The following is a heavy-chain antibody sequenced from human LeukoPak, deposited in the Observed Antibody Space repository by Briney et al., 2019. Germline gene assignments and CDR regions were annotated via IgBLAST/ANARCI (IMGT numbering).Heavy chain of an antibody. CDR3: AKDGAYCGGDCYFSFDY. CDR1: GFTFSTYA. V-gene: IGHV3-23*01. Sequence: GGSLRLSCAASGFTFSTYAMTWVRQAPGKGLEWVSLISGSGGSTCYADSVKGRFTISRDNSKNTLYLQMNSLRAEDTAVYYCAKDGAYCGGDCYFSFDYWGQGTLVTVSS. D-gene: IGHD2-21*02. CDR2: ISGSGGST. J-gene: IGHJ4*02.